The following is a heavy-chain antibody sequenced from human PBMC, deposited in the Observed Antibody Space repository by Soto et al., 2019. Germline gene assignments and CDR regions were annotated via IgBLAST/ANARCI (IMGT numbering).Heavy chain of an antibody. Sequence: SETLSLTCTVSGGSISSGDYYWSWIRQPPGKGLEWIGYIYYSGSTYYNPSLKSRVTISVDTSRNQFSLKLSSVTAADTAVYYCARGPLWFGELRYGMDVWGQGTTVTVSS. CDR1: GGSISSGDYY. J-gene: IGHJ6*02. D-gene: IGHD3-10*01. CDR2: IYYSGST. CDR3: ARGPLWFGELRYGMDV. V-gene: IGHV4-30-4*01.